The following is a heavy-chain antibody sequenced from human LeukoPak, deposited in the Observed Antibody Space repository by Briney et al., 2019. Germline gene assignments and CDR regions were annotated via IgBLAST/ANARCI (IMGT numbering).Heavy chain of an antibody. CDR2: LITHGDRT. CDR1: VFTFSNYA. D-gene: IGHD1-1*01. V-gene: IGHV3-23*01. CDR3: AKERVQDNHFDY. J-gene: IGHJ4*02. Sequence: PGGSLRLSCAASVFTFSNYAMSWVRQAPGKGLEWVSALITHGDRTYYADSVKGRFTISRDYFNNTLYLQMNSLRAEDTAVYYCAKERVQDNHFDYWGQGTLVTVSS.